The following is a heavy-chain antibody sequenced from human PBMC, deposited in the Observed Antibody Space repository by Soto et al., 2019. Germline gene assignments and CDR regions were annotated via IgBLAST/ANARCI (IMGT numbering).Heavy chain of an antibody. J-gene: IGHJ6*02. CDR2: ISYDGSNK. CDR1: GFTFSSYA. CDR3: ARDLCRSTSSYTFYYYGMDV. Sequence: GGSLRLSCAASGFTFSSYAMHWVRQAPGKGLEWVAVISYDGSNKYYADSVKGRFTISRDNSKNTLYLQMNSLRAEDTAVYYCARDLCRSTSSYTFYYYGMDVWGQGTTVTVS. D-gene: IGHD2-2*02. V-gene: IGHV3-30-3*01.